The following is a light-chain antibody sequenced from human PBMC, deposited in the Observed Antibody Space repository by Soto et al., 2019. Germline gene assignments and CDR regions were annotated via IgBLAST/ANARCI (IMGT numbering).Light chain of an antibody. J-gene: IGLJ1*01. CDR1: SSNIGSTYD. CDR2: GNT. Sequence: QSVLTQPPSVSGAPGQRVTISCTGSSSNIGSTYDVHWYQQLPGTAPKLLIHGNTNRPSGVPDRFSGSKSGTTASLAISGLQAEDEADYYCSSYTSSSTLLFGTGTKVTVL. CDR3: SSYTSSSTLL. V-gene: IGLV1-40*01.